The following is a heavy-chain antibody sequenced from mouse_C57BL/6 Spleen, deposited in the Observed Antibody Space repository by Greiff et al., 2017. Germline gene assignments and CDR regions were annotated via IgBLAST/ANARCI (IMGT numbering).Heavy chain of an antibody. Sequence: VHVKQSGPELVKPGASVKISCKASGYSFTDYNMNWVKQSNGKSLEWIGVINPNYGTTSYNQKFKGKATLTVDQSSSTAYMQLNSLTSEDSAVYYCATPITTDAMDYWGQGTSVTVSS. CDR2: INPNYGTT. D-gene: IGHD1-1*01. CDR1: GYSFTDYN. CDR3: ATPITTDAMDY. J-gene: IGHJ4*01. V-gene: IGHV1-39*01.